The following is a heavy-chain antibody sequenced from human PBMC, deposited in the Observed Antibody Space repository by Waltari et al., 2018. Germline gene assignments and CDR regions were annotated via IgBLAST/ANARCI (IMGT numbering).Heavy chain of an antibody. V-gene: IGHV1-69*13. Sequence: QVQLVQSGAEVKKPGSSVKVSCKASGGTFSSYAISWVRQAPGQGLEWMGRIIPIFGTANYAQKFQGRVTSTADKSTSTAYMELSSLRAEDTAVYYCARDWPRITGTTPDWFDPWGQGTLVTVSS. J-gene: IGHJ5*02. CDR3: ARDWPRITGTTPDWFDP. CDR1: GGTFSSYA. D-gene: IGHD1-20*01. CDR2: IIPIFGTA.